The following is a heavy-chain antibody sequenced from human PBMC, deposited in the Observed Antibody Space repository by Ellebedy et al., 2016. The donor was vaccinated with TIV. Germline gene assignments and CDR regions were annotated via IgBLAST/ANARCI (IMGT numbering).Heavy chain of an antibody. Sequence: MPSETLSLTCTVSGGSISSNHWDWIPQPPGKGMEWIGYTYNSVITNYNPSPKSRVTMSVDTSKRQLSLKLRSVTAADTAVYYCARRYSGSSYHYFDYWGQGTLVIVSS. V-gene: IGHV4-59*08. CDR2: TYNSVIT. J-gene: IGHJ4*02. CDR3: ARRYSGSSYHYFDY. D-gene: IGHD1-26*01. CDR1: GGSISSNH.